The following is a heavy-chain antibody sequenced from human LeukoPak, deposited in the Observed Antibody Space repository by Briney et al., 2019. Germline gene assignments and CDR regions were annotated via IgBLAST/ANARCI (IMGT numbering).Heavy chain of an antibody. J-gene: IGHJ5*02. D-gene: IGHD4-23*01. Sequence: VASVKVSCKASGYTFTGYYMHWVRQAPGQGLEWMGWINPNSGGTNYAQKFQGWVTMTRDTSISTAYMELSRLRSDDTAVYYCARLIGDHYGGNYWFDPWGQGTLVTVSS. CDR1: GYTFTGYY. CDR2: INPNSGGT. CDR3: ARLIGDHYGGNYWFDP. V-gene: IGHV1-2*04.